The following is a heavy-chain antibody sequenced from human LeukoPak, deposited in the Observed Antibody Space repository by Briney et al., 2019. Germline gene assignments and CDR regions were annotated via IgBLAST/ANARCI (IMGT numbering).Heavy chain of an antibody. J-gene: IGHJ4*02. V-gene: IGHV3-33*01. Sequence: GGSLRLSCAASGFTFSVYGMHWVRQAPGKGLQWVAVIWHDGSNKYYADSVKGRFTISRDNSENTLYLQMNSLRAEDTAVYYCARAVGPFDYWGQGTLATVSS. CDR2: IWHDGSNK. CDR3: ARAVGPFDY. CDR1: GFTFSVYG.